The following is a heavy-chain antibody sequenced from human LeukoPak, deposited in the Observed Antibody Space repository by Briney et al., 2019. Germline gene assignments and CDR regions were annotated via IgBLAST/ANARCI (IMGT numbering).Heavy chain of an antibody. Sequence: GGSLRLSCAASGFTFSTYGMIWVRQAPGKGPEWASSISSISTYTHYADAVKGRFTISRDNTKNSLYLQMNSLRAEDTAVYYCARDPDCDSTSCYIGPYNWFDPWGQGTLVTVSS. D-gene: IGHD2-2*02. CDR1: GFTFSTYG. J-gene: IGHJ5*02. CDR3: ARDPDCDSTSCYIGPYNWFDP. CDR2: ISSISTYT. V-gene: IGHV3-21*01.